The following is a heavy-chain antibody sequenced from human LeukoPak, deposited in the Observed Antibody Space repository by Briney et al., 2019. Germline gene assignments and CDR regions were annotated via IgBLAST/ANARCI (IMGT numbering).Heavy chain of an antibody. V-gene: IGHV3-23*01. Sequence: GGTLRLSCAASGFTFSSYGMSWVRQAPGKGLEWVSVISGSGGSTYYADSVKGRFTISRDNAKNSLYLQMNSLRGEDTAVYYCAGAVAAGDVGLDYWGQGALVTVSS. CDR2: ISGSGGST. CDR3: AGAVAAGDVGLDY. J-gene: IGHJ4*02. CDR1: GFTFSSYG. D-gene: IGHD6-13*01.